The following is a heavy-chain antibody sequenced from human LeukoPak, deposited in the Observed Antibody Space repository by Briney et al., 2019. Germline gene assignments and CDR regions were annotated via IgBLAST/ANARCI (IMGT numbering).Heavy chain of an antibody. Sequence: SETLSLTCSVSGGSVSDCYWSWIRQSPGKGLEWIGYIYYTGSTSYNPSLRSRVTMSADTSKNQFSLKLSSVTAADTAVYYWASRKLGNDYWGQGTLVTVSS. J-gene: IGHJ4*02. V-gene: IGHV4-59*02. CDR2: IYYTGST. CDR3: ASRKLGNDY. D-gene: IGHD7-27*01. CDR1: GGSVSDCY.